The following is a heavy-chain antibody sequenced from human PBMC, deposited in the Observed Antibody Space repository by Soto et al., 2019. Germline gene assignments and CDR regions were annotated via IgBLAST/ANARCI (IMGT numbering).Heavy chain of an antibody. D-gene: IGHD3-10*01. CDR1: GYMFNTYG. J-gene: IGHJ4*02. CDR2: ISVYNGNK. CDR3: ARTYGSGDYFLPFEY. Sequence: QVQLLQSGAEVKKPGASVKVSCKASGYMFNTYGITWVRQAPGQGLEWMGWISVYNGNKDYAPKFEGRVTMTTDTSTSTAYMELKSLTSDDTAVYYCARTYGSGDYFLPFEYWGQGTPVSVSS. V-gene: IGHV1-18*01.